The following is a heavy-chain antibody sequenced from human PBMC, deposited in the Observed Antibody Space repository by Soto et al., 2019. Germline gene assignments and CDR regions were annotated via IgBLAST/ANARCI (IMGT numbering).Heavy chain of an antibody. D-gene: IGHD6-13*01. CDR3: AREGLDTAGFFDV. J-gene: IGHJ3*01. Sequence: GPLRPACSASGFTFSSYWMHWVRQAPGKGLEWVSRIEGDGSSTTSADSVKGRFTVSRDDARNTLYLQMSSLRADDTAIYYCAREGLDTAGFFDVWGQGTMVTV. V-gene: IGHV3-74*01. CDR2: IEGDGSST. CDR1: GFTFSSYW.